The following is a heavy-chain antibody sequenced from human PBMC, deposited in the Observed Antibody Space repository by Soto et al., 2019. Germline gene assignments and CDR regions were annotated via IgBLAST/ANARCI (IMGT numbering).Heavy chain of an antibody. CDR1: GFTFSSYG. D-gene: IGHD2-2*01. J-gene: IGHJ6*03. V-gene: IGHV3-30*18. CDR2: ISYDGSNK. Sequence: GGSLRLSCAASGFTFSSYGMHWVRQAPGKGLEWVAVISYDGSNKYYADSGKGRFTIFRNNTKNTLYLQMINLIAEDTAVDYCAKDSAVPAAMYYYYYMDVWGKGTTVTVSS. CDR3: AKDSAVPAAMYYYYYMDV.